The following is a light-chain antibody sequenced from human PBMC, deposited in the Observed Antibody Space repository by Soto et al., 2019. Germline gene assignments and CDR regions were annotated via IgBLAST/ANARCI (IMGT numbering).Light chain of an antibody. CDR2: EVN. V-gene: IGLV2-18*02. J-gene: IGLJ1*01. Sequence: QSALTQPPSVSGSPGQSVTISCTGSESDFASHNSVSWYQQAPGTAPKLIIFEVNNRPSGVPDRFSESKSGTTASLTISGLRPDDEADYYCSSYISSITSHVFGTGTKVTVL. CDR1: ESDFASHNS. CDR3: SSYISSITSHV.